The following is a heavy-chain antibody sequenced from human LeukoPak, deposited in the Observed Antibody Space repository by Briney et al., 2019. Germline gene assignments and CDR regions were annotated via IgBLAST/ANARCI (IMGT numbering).Heavy chain of an antibody. V-gene: IGHV3-53*01. CDR3: AREDNGGATDDGFDV. CDR2: IRVGDVT. Sequence: GGSLRLSCAASGFTFSNAWMNWVRQAPGKGLEWVSVIRVGDVTHYADSVKGRFTTSRDSSKNTVYLQMESLRVEDTAVYYCAREDNGGATDDGFDVWGHGTVVTVSS. CDR1: GFTFSNAW. D-gene: IGHD3-16*01. J-gene: IGHJ3*01.